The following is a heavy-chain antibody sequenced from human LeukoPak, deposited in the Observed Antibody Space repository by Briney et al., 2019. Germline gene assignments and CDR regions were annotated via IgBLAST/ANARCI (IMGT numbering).Heavy chain of an antibody. Sequence: GGCLRLSCAASGFTVSSNYMSWVRQAPGKGLEWVSVIYSGGSTYYADSVKGRFTISRHNSKNTLYLQMNSLRAEDTAVYYCAANPPRYSSGWSFDYWGQGTLVTVSS. V-gene: IGHV3-53*04. CDR2: IYSGGST. J-gene: IGHJ4*02. D-gene: IGHD6-19*01. CDR1: GFTVSSNY. CDR3: AANPPRYSSGWSFDY.